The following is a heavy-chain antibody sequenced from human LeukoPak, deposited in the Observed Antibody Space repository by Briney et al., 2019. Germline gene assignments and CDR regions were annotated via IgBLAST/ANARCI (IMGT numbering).Heavy chain of an antibody. D-gene: IGHD6-13*01. V-gene: IGHV1-18*01. J-gene: IGHJ3*02. CDR3: AGGSSWYGGAFDI. Sequence: GASVKVSCKASGYTFTSYGISWAGQAPGQGLEWMGWFNPNSARTNYAQKLQGRVTMTTHTSTSTAYMELRSLRSDDTAVYYCAGGSSWYGGAFDIWGQGTMVTVSS. CDR1: GYTFTSYG. CDR2: FNPNSART.